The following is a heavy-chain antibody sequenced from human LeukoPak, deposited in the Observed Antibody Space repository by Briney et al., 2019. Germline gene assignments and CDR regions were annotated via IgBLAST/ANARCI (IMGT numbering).Heavy chain of an antibody. V-gene: IGHV3-21*01. CDR2: ISSSSSYI. Sequence: AGGSLRLSCTASGFTFSSYSMNWVRQAPGKGLEWVSSISSSSSYIYYADSVKGRFTIYRDNAKNSLYLQMNSLRAEDTAVYYCARDFEFGSAAGTPNWGQGTLVTVSS. CDR1: GFTFSSYS. D-gene: IGHD6-13*01. J-gene: IGHJ4*02. CDR3: ARDFEFGSAAGTPN.